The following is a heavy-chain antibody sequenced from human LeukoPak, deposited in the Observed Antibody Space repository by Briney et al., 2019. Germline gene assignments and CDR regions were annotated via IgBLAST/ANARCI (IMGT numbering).Heavy chain of an antibody. D-gene: IGHD4-23*01. J-gene: IGHJ4*02. CDR1: GFTFSSYG. V-gene: IGHV3-30*02. CDR3: AKDPRELFYGGFRYYFDY. CDR2: IWYDGSNK. Sequence: SGGSLRLSCAASGFTFSSYGMHWVRQAPGKGLEWVAFIWYDGSNKYYADSVKGRFTISRDNSKNTLYLQMNSLRAEDTAVYYCAKDPRELFYGGFRYYFDYWGQGTLVTVSS.